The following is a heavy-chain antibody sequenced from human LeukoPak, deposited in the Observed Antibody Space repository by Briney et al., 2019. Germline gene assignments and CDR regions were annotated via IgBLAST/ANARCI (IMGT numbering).Heavy chain of an antibody. V-gene: IGHV4-61*02. CDR2: IYTSGST. D-gene: IGHD1-7*01. J-gene: IGHJ4*02. CDR1: GGSITSGSYY. Sequence: PSQTLSLTCTVSGGSITSGSYYWSWIRQPAGKGLEWIGRIYTSGSTDYNPSLKSRVTISVDTSKNQFSLKLTSVTAADTAVYYCASGYNWNYILGHWGQGTLVTVSP. CDR3: ASGYNWNYILGH.